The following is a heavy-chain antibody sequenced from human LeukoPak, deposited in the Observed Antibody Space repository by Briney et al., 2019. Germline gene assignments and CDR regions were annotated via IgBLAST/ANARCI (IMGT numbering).Heavy chain of an antibody. D-gene: IGHD6-19*01. CDR3: ARHKGYSSAWYVDY. Sequence: GESLKISCKGSGYSFTNYWIGWVRQMSGKGLEWMGFVYPGDPDTRYSPSFQGQVTISADKSISTAYLQWSSLKAPDTAMYYCARHKGYSSAWYVDYWGQGTLVTVSS. V-gene: IGHV5-51*01. J-gene: IGHJ4*02. CDR2: VYPGDPDT. CDR1: GYSFTNYW.